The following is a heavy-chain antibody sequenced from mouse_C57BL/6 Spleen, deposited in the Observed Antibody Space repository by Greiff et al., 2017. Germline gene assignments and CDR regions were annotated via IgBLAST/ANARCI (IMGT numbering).Heavy chain of an antibody. CDR3: ARERGGDD. CDR1: GYTFTSYG. CDR2: IYPRSGNT. J-gene: IGHJ2*01. D-gene: IGHD1-1*02. V-gene: IGHV1-81*01. Sequence: QVQLKQSGAELARPGASVKLSCKASGYTFTSYGISWVKQRTGQGLEWIGGIYPRSGNTYYNEKFKGKATLTADKSSSTAYLELRSLTSEDSAVYFCARERGGDDWGQGTTLTVSS.